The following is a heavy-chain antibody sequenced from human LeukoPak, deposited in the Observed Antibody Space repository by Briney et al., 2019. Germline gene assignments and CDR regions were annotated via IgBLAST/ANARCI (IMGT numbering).Heavy chain of an antibody. V-gene: IGHV4-59*01. D-gene: IGHD3-22*01. CDR2: IYYSGST. J-gene: IGHJ4*02. CDR1: GGSISSYY. CDR3: ARDRGYYDSSGLIN. Sequence: SGTLSLTCTVSGGSISSYYWSWIRQPPGKGLEWIGYIYYSGSTNYNPSLKSRVTISVDTSKNQFSLKLSSVTAADTAVYYCARDRGYYDSSGLINWGQGTLVTVSS.